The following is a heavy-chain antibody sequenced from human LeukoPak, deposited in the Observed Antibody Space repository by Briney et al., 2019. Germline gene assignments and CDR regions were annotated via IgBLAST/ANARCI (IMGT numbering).Heavy chain of an antibody. Sequence: SETLSLTCAVYGGSFSGYYWSRIRQPPGKGLEWIGYIYYSGSTNYNPSLKSRVTISVDTSKNQFSLKLSSVTAADTAVYYCARSYSGSYFYFDYWGQGTLVTVSS. CDR2: IYYSGST. CDR3: ARSYSGSYFYFDY. J-gene: IGHJ4*02. V-gene: IGHV4-59*01. D-gene: IGHD1-26*01. CDR1: GGSFSGYY.